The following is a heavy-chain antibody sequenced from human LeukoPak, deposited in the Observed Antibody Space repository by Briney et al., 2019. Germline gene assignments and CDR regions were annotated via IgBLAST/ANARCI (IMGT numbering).Heavy chain of an antibody. Sequence: PSETLSLTCTVSGGSISSHYWSWIRQPPGKGLEWIGYIYYSGSTNYNPSLKSRVTISVDTSKNQFSLKLSSVTAADTAVYYCARVMLGVAAAGKVSWFDPWGQGTLVTVSS. V-gene: IGHV4-59*11. CDR3: ARVMLGVAAAGKVSWFDP. CDR2: IYYSGST. J-gene: IGHJ5*02. CDR1: GGSISSHY. D-gene: IGHD6-13*01.